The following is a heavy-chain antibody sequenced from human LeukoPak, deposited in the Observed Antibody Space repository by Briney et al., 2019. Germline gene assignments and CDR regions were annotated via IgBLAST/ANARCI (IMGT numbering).Heavy chain of an antibody. V-gene: IGHV3-23*01. J-gene: IGHJ4*02. CDR1: GITLNNYG. CDR2: ISDSGGST. Sequence: GGSLRLSCAVSGITLNNYGMSWVRQAPGKGLEWVAGISDSGGSTKYADSVKGRFTISRDNPKNTLYLQMNSLRAEDTAVYFCAKRGVVIRVILVGFHKEAYYFESWGQGALVTVSS. CDR3: AKRGVVIRVILVGFHKEAYYFES. D-gene: IGHD3-22*01.